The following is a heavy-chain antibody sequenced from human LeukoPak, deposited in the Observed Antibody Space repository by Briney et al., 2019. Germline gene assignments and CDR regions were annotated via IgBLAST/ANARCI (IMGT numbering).Heavy chain of an antibody. CDR2: INPSGGST. V-gene: IGHV1-46*01. CDR3: ARDQAGYGSGWYVDY. J-gene: IGHJ4*02. Sequence: GASVKVSCKASGYSFTSYYMHWVRQAPGQGLEGMGIINPSGGSTSYAQKFQGRVTITRDTSTSTVYMELSSLRSEDTAVYYCARDQAGYGSGWYVDYWGQGTLVTVSS. CDR1: GYSFTSYY. D-gene: IGHD6-19*01.